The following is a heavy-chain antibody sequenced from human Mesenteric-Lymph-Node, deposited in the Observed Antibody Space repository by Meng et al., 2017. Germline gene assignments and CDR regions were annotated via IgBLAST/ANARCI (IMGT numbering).Heavy chain of an antibody. D-gene: IGHD4-17*01. CDR2: IYYSGST. Sequence: LQLQESGSGLLRPSKTLSLTSAVSVGSISSGGDSWSWLRQTPGKGLEWIGYIYYSGSTYYNPSLRSRVAISIDTSKNQFSLKLTSVTAADTAVYFCARTNYGDYNWFDPWGQGTLVTVSS. CDR1: VGSISSGGDS. J-gene: IGHJ5*02. V-gene: IGHV4-30-2*05. CDR3: ARTNYGDYNWFDP.